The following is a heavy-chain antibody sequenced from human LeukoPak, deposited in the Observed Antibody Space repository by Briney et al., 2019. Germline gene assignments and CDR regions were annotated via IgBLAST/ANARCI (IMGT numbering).Heavy chain of an antibody. V-gene: IGHV4-31*03. CDR2: IYYSGST. CDR1: GGSISGGGYY. D-gene: IGHD3-9*01. J-gene: IGHJ4*02. Sequence: SGTLSLTCTVSGGSISGGGYYWSWIRQHPGKGLEWIGYIYYSGSTYYNPSLKSRVTISVDTSKNQFSLKLSSVTAAGTAVYYCARGYYDILTGYHREAYYFDYWGQGTLVTVSS. CDR3: ARGYYDILTGYHREAYYFDY.